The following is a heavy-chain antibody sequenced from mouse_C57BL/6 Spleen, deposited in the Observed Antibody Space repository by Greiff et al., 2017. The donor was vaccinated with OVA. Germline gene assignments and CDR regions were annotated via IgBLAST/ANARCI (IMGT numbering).Heavy chain of an antibody. CDR3: ARSYYDSSYGDYAMDY. J-gene: IGHJ4*01. D-gene: IGHD1-1*01. CDR1: GYTFTSYG. Sequence: QVQLQQSGAELARPGASVKLSCKASGYTFTSYGISWVKQRTGQGLEWIGEIYPRSGNTYYNEKFKGKATLTADKSSSTAYMELRSLTSEDSAVYFCARSYYDSSYGDYAMDYWGQGTSVTVSS. V-gene: IGHV1-81*01. CDR2: IYPRSGNT.